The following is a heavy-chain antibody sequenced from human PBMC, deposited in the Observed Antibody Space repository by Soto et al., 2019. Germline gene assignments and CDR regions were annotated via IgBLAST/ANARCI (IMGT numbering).Heavy chain of an antibody. CDR3: AKGRNFGVVPAFDY. J-gene: IGHJ4*02. D-gene: IGHD2-2*01. CDR1: GFTFSSYA. Sequence: GGSLRLSCAASGFTFSSYAMILVRQAPGRGLEWVSAISGSGGSTYYADSVKGRFTISRDNSKNTLYLQMNSLRAEDTAVYYCAKGRNFGVVPAFDYWGQGTLLTVSS. CDR2: ISGSGGST. V-gene: IGHV3-23*01.